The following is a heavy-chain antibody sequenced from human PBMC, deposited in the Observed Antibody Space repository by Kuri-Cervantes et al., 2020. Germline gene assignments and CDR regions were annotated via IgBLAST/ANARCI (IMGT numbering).Heavy chain of an antibody. CDR3: ARDYFGDYYFDY. V-gene: IGHV3-11*04. D-gene: IGHD4-17*01. J-gene: IGHJ4*02. CDR1: GFTFSDYY. Sequence: GESLKISCAASGFTFSDYYMSWIRQAPGKGLEWVSYISSSGSTIYYADSVKGRFTISRDNSKNTLYLQMNSLRAEDTTVYYCARDYFGDYYFDYWGQGTLVTVSS. CDR2: ISSSGSTI.